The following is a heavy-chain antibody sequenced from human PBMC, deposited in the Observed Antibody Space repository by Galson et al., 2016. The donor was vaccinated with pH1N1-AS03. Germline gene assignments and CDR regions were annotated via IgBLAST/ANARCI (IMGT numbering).Heavy chain of an antibody. CDR1: GFTFSTNA. CDR2: ITGISGTT. CDR3: ARDSGRDTWTAYSFAS. D-gene: IGHD1-1*01. Sequence: SLRLSCAASGFTFSTNAMSWVRQAPGKGLEWVATITGISGTTYYADSVKGRFTVSRENSRNTLYLQMNNLRAEDSALYYCARDSGRDTWTAYSFASWGQGALVTVSS. J-gene: IGHJ4*02. V-gene: IGHV3-23*01.